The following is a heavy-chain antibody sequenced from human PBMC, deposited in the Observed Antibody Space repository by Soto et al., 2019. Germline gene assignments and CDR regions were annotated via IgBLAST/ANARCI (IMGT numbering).Heavy chain of an antibody. Sequence: SVKVSCKASGGGNLRDYRTTWVRRAPGQGLEWMGGIIPKLGSANYAQNFQGRVTVTADESTNTVYMELRSLRSDDTAVYYCARGGDGYTFGAVCWGQGTPVTVSS. J-gene: IGHJ4*02. D-gene: IGHD2-21*01. CDR1: GGGNLRDYR. CDR2: IIPKLGSA. CDR3: ARGGDGYTFGAVC. V-gene: IGHV1-69*13.